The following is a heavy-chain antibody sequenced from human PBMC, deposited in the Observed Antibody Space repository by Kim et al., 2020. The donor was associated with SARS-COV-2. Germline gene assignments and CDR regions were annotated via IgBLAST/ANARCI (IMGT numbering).Heavy chain of an antibody. D-gene: IGHD3-22*01. Sequence: SETLSLTCTVSGGSISSSSDYWGWIRQPPGKGLEWIGSIYYSGSTYYNPSLKSRVTISVDTSKKQLSLKLSSVTAADTAVYYCARPQNDYYDSSGLYYSDSWGEGTLVTVSS. V-gene: IGHV4-39*01. CDR2: IYYSGST. CDR1: GGSISSSSDY. CDR3: ARPQNDYYDSSGLYYSDS. J-gene: IGHJ4*02.